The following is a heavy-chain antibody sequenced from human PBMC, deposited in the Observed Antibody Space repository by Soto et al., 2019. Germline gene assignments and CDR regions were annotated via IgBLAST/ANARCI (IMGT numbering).Heavy chain of an antibody. CDR1: GFTFSSYG. J-gene: IGHJ3*02. CDR2: IWYDGSNK. CDR3: ARDGSELLWFGELSGNDAFDI. V-gene: IGHV3-33*01. Sequence: GGSLRLSCAASGFTFSSYGMHWVRQAPGKGLEWVAVIWYDGSNKYYADSVKGRFTISRDNSKNTLYLQMNSLRAEDTAVYYCARDGSELLWFGELSGNDAFDIWGQGTMVTVSS. D-gene: IGHD3-10*01.